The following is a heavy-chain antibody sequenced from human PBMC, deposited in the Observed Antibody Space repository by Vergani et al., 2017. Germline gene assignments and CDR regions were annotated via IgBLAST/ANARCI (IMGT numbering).Heavy chain of an antibody. CDR3: ARGGGYSYGYNYFDY. CDR2: IYHSGST. V-gene: IGHV4-38-2*02. CDR1: GYSISSGYY. Sequence: QVQLQESGPGLVKPSETLSLTCTVSGYSISSGYYWGWIRQPPGKGLEWIGSIYHSGSTYYNPSLKSRVTISVDTSKNQFSLKLSSVTAADTAVYYCARGGGYSYGYNYFDYWGQGTLVTVSS. J-gene: IGHJ4*02. D-gene: IGHD5-18*01.